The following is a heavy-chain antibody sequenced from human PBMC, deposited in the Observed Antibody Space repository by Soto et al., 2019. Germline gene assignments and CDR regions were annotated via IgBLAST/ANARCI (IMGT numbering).Heavy chain of an antibody. CDR1: GGTFSNHA. CDR3: AREPATAKPEGVDF. CDR2: INPNSGGT. V-gene: IGHV1-2*02. D-gene: IGHD1-1*01. Sequence: ASVKVSCKASGGTFSNHAISWVRQAPGQGLEWMGWINPNSGGTKYAPKFQGGVTMTRDTSITTAYMELSRLRSGDTAVYYCAREPATAKPEGVDFWGQGTLVTVSS. J-gene: IGHJ4*02.